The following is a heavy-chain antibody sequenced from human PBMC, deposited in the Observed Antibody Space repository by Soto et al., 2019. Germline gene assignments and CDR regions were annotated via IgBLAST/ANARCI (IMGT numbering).Heavy chain of an antibody. CDR2: ISAYNGNT. CDR1: GYTFTSYG. V-gene: IGHV1-18*01. J-gene: IGHJ6*03. CDR3: ARRYSNAAPWPPYYYYMDV. Sequence: QVRLVQSGAEVKKPGASVKVSCKASGYTFTSYGISWVRQAPGQGLEWMGWISAYNGNTNYAQKLQGRVTMTTDTSTSTAYMELRSLRSDDTAVYYCARRYSNAAPWPPYYYYMDVWGKGTTVTVSS. D-gene: IGHD4-4*01.